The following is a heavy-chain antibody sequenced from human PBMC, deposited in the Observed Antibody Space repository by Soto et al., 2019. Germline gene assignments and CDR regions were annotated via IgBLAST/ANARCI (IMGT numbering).Heavy chain of an antibody. CDR3: AKEGRTRGGGYFDF. Sequence: EVQLLESGGGLVQPGGSLRLSCAASGFTFSSYAMSWVRQAPGKGLAWVSAISGGGGSTYYADSVKGRFTISRDNSKNTLYLQMTSMRAEDTAVYYCAKEGRTRGGGYFDFWGQGTLVTVSS. V-gene: IGHV3-23*01. D-gene: IGHD3-10*01. CDR1: GFTFSSYA. J-gene: IGHJ4*02. CDR2: ISGGGGST.